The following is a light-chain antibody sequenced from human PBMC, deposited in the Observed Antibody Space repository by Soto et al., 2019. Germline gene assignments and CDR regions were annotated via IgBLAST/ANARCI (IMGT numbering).Light chain of an antibody. J-gene: IGKJ5*01. Sequence: EIVLTRSPATLSLSPGQRATLSCRASQSVKTFLVWYQHRPGQAPRVLIYDASHRASGIPARFSGSGSGTDFTLTISSLEPEDAALYYCQQRSNWPPITFGQGTRLEIK. CDR3: QQRSNWPPIT. V-gene: IGKV3-11*01. CDR1: QSVKTF. CDR2: DAS.